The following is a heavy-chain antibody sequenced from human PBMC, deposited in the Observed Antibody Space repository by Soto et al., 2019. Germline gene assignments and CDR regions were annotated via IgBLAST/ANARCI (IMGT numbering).Heavy chain of an antibody. J-gene: IGHJ4*02. V-gene: IGHV3-7*01. CDR2: IKEDGREE. CDR1: GFTFSKYW. D-gene: IGHD3-10*01. CDR3: ARRYYGSGRYYFDY. Sequence: EVQLVESGGGLVQPGGSLRLSCAASGFTFSKYWMTWVRQPPGKGLEWVGNIKEDGREEFSVDSVKGRFTISRDNAKNSLYLQMNSLRAEDTAVYYCARRYYGSGRYYFDYWGQGPLVTVSS.